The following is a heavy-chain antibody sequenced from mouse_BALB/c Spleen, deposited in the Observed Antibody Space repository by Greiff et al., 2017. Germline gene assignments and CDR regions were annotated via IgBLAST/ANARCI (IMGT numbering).Heavy chain of an antibody. CDR2: ISYSGST. CDR1: GDSITSGY. Sequence: EVQLQESGPSLVKPSQTLSLTCSVTGDSITSGYWNWIRKFPGNKLEYMGYISYSGSTYYNPSLKSRISITRDTSKNQYYLQLNSVTTEDTATYYCARYRGNIYYAMDYWGQGTSVTVSS. V-gene: IGHV3-8*02. D-gene: IGHD2-1*01. J-gene: IGHJ4*01. CDR3: ARYRGNIYYAMDY.